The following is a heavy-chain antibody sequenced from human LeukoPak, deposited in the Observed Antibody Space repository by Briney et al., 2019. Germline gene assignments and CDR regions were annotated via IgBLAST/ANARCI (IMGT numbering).Heavy chain of an antibody. CDR2: INHSGST. D-gene: IGHD5-18*01. J-gene: IGHJ4*02. Sequence: SETLSLTCAVYGGSFSGYYWSWIRQPPGKGLEWIGEINHSGSTNYNPSLKSRVTISVDTSKNQFSLKLSSVTAADTAVYYCARGLGYSYSYFHYWGQGTLVTVSS. V-gene: IGHV4-34*01. CDR3: ARGLGYSYSYFHY. CDR1: GGSFSGYY.